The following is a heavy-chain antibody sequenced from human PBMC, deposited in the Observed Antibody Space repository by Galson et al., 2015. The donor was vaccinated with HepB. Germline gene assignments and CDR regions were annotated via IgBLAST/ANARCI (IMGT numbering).Heavy chain of an antibody. CDR2: IIPIFGTA. D-gene: IGHD3-10*01. CDR1: GGTFSSYA. V-gene: IGHV1-69*13. CDR3: ARGFGEAAARGGGYYFDY. J-gene: IGHJ4*02. Sequence: SVKVSCKASGGTFSSYAISWVRQAPRQGLEWMGGIIPIFGTANYAQKFQGRVTITADESTSTAYMELSSLRSEDTAVYYCARGFGEAAARGGGYYFDYWGQGTLVTVSS.